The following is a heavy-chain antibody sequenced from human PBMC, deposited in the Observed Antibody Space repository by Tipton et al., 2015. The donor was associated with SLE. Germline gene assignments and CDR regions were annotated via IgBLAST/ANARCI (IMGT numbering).Heavy chain of an antibody. J-gene: IGHJ2*01. CDR2: ITTTSSYI. V-gene: IGHV3-21*04. Sequence: SLRLSCAASGFTFSSYTMDWVRQAPGKWLEWVSSITTTSSYIYYADSVKGRFTISRDNAKNTLFLQMNSLRADDTAIYYCARAGHYASLTWHFDLWGRGTLVTVSS. D-gene: IGHD3-16*01. CDR1: GFTFSSYT. CDR3: ARAGHYASLTWHFDL.